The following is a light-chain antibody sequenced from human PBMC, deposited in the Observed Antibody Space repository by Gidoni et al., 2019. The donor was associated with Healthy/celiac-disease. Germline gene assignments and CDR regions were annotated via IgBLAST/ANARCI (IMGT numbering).Light chain of an antibody. Sequence: DIVMTQSPATLSVSPGERATLSCRASQSVSSNLAWYQQKPGQAPRLLIYGASTRANGIPARCSGSGSGKEFTLNISSLQSEDFAVYYCQQYNNWPLTFGGGTKVEIK. V-gene: IGKV3-15*01. CDR3: QQYNNWPLT. J-gene: IGKJ4*01. CDR2: GAS. CDR1: QSVSSN.